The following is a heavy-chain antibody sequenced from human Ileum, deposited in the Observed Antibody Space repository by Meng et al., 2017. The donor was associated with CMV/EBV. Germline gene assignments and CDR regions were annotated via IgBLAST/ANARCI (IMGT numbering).Heavy chain of an antibody. D-gene: IGHD3-3*01. Sequence: SGFTFTTYTMSWVRQTPGKGLEWVSSISGTGHRTYYADSVKGRFIISRDNSTNTLHLQMSGLRADDTAVYYCAKGSWSGFYYYFDFWGQGTLVTVSS. CDR2: ISGTGHRT. J-gene: IGHJ4*02. V-gene: IGHV3-23*01. CDR3: AKGSWSGFYYYFDF. CDR1: GFTFTTYT.